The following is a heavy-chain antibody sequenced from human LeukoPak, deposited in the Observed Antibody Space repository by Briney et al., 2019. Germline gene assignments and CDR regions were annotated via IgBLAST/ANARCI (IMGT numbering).Heavy chain of an antibody. CDR1: GFTFSSSA. CDR2: ISSDGSEK. D-gene: IGHD3-22*01. V-gene: IGHV3-30*04. CDR3: ASVPVLYDSSGQGIFDY. Sequence: GGSLRLSCAASGFTFSSSAMHWVRQAPDKGLEWMAVISSDGSEKYYADSVKGRFTISRDNSKNGLYLQMNSLRAEDTAVYYCASVPVLYDSSGQGIFDYWGQGTLVTVSS. J-gene: IGHJ4*02.